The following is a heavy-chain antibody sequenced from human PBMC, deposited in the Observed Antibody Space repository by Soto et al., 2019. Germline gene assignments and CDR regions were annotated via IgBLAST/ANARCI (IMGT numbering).Heavy chain of an antibody. CDR3: ARASPSGSNLIWGDY. CDR1: GGSISSYY. V-gene: IGHV4-59*01. CDR2: IYYGGST. D-gene: IGHD1-26*01. J-gene: IGHJ4*02. Sequence: QVQLQESGPGLVKPSESLSLTCTVSGGSISSYYWSWIRQPPGKGLEWIGYIYYGGSTNSNPSLKSRVTMSVNTSKNQFSLKLSSVTAADTAVYFCARASPSGSNLIWGDYWGQGTLVTVSS.